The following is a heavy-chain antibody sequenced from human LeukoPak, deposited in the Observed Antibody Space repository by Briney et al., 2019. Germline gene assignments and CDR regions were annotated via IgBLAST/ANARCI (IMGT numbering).Heavy chain of an antibody. J-gene: IGHJ4*02. CDR1: GFTFSGYA. Sequence: PGTSLRLSCAASGFTFSGYAMHWVRQAPGKGLEWVAVMSYDGSNKYYVDSVKGRFTVSGDNSKNTLYLQMNDLRAEDTAVYYCARWLRRPIDYWGQGTLVTVSP. D-gene: IGHD5-12*01. V-gene: IGHV3-30*03. CDR3: ARWLRRPIDY. CDR2: MSYDGSNK.